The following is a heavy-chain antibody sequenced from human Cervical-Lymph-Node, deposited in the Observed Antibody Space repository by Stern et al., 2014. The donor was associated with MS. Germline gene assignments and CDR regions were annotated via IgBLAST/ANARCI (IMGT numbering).Heavy chain of an antibody. Sequence: QMQLVQSGAEVKKPGASFNVSCEASGYSFTTHYMHWIRQAPGKGLAWVGMINPNSGTTTYARQFQGRFIITRDTSTSTIYLELTGLRSADTAVYFCTRVQSERRALDHFDPWGQGTLVTVSS. CDR3: TRVQSERRALDHFDP. V-gene: IGHV1-46*03. CDR1: GYSFTTHY. J-gene: IGHJ5*02. CDR2: INPNSGTT. D-gene: IGHD1-1*01.